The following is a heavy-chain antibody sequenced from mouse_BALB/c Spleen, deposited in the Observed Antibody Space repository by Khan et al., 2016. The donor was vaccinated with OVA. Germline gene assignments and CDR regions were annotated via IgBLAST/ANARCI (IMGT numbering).Heavy chain of an antibody. CDR1: GFSLNNYS. CDR2: IWSAGST. J-gene: IGHJ3*01. CDR3: ARRGYDYGRGALFAY. D-gene: IGHD2-4*01. Sequence: QVQLKQSGPGLVQPSQSLSITCTVSGFSLNNYSVHWVRQSPGKGLEWLGVIWSAGSTDYNAAFISRLTISKDNSRSQVFFKMNSRQSNDTAIYXCARRGYDYGRGALFAYWGQGTLVTVSA. V-gene: IGHV2-2*03.